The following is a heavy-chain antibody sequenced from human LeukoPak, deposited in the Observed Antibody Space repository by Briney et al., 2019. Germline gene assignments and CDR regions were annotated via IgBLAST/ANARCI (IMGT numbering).Heavy chain of an antibody. V-gene: IGHV3-23*01. CDR3: VKNLLNPLRPA. CDR2: ISGNGGST. CDR1: GFTFSTHP. Sequence: PGGSLRLSCTASGFTFSTHPMSWVRQAPGKGLEWVSAISGNGGSTYYADSVKGRFTISRDNPKNTLYLQMNSLRAEDTALYYCVKNLLNPLRPAWGQGTLVTVSS. J-gene: IGHJ5*02.